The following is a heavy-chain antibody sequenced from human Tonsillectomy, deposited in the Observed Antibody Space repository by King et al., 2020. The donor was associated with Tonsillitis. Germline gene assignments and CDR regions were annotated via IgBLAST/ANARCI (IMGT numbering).Heavy chain of an antibody. V-gene: IGHV3-23*04. CDR3: VKAVYGSYLGVWIDP. CDR2: VAASTGYT. CDR1: GFAFRSFA. D-gene: IGHD2-15*01. Sequence: VQLVESAGGLVQPGGSLRLSCTASGFAFRSFAMSWVRQAPGRGLEWVSAVAASTGYTHYADSVKGRFTVSRDNSKNTLYLQMDSLGAEDTAVYYCVKAVYGSYLGVWIDPGGQGTLVIVSS. J-gene: IGHJ5*02.